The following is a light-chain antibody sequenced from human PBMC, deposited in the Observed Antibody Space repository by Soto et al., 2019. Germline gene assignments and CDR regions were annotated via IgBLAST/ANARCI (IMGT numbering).Light chain of an antibody. V-gene: IGKV3-15*01. CDR2: AAS. J-gene: IGKJ1*01. CDR3: HQYNNWPWT. Sequence: ETVMTQSPVILSVSPGDTATLSCRASQRVSNHFAWYQQKPGQAPRLLIYAASTRAAGVPVRFSGSGSETEFTLTIRSLQSEDFALYYCHQYNNWPWTFGQGTKVDNK. CDR1: QRVSNH.